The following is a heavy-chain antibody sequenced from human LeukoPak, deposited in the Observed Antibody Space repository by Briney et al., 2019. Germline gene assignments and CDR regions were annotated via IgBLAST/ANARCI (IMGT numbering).Heavy chain of an antibody. CDR3: TRLCIKSSCYTWDY. CDR2: IYYSGST. V-gene: IGHV4-39*01. CDR1: GGAINSSSYH. D-gene: IGHD2-2*02. Sequence: SETLSLTCTVSGGAINSSSYHWGWIRQPPGKGLEWIGSIYYSGSTYYNPSLKSRVTISVDASKHQFSLKLSSVTAAVTAAYFCTRLCIKSSCYTWDYWGQGALVTVSS. J-gene: IGHJ4*02.